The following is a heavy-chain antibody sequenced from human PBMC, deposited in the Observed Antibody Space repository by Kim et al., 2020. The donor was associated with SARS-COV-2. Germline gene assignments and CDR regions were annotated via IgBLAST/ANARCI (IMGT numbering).Heavy chain of an antibody. CDR2: IFYSGST. Sequence: SETLSLTCAVSDASIRLYYWTWIRQPPGKRLEWIGYIFYSGSTNYNPSLKRRVSTSVDTYKNQFSLKLTSVTAADTAVSFCASEKYGTNAFVIWGQGTM. J-gene: IGHJ3*02. CDR1: DASIRLYY. D-gene: IGHD4-17*01. CDR3: ASEKYGTNAFVI. V-gene: IGHV4-59*13.